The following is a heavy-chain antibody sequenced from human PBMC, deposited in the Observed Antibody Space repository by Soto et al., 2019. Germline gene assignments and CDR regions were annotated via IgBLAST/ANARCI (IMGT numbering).Heavy chain of an antibody. J-gene: IGHJ4*02. CDR1: GGSISSGGYS. D-gene: IGHD4-17*01. CDR2: IYHSGST. V-gene: IGHV4-30-2*01. CDR3: ARAAYGDCFDY. Sequence: SETLSLTCAVSGGSISSGGYSWSWIRQPPGKGLEWIGYIYHSGSTYYSPSLKSRVTISVDRSKNQFSLKLSSVTAADTAVYYCARAAYGDCFDYWGQGTLVTVSS.